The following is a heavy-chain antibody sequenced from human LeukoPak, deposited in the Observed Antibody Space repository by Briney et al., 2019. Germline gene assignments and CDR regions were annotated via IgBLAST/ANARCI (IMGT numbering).Heavy chain of an antibody. Sequence: SETLSLTCAVHGGSFSGYYWSWIRQPPGKGLEWIGEINHSGSTNYNPSLKSRVTISVDTSKNQFSLKLSSVTAADTAVYYCARRGCSSISYTVGGYYYYGMDVWGKGTTVTVSS. CDR3: ARRGCSSISYTVGGYYYYGMDV. CDR1: GGSFSGYY. J-gene: IGHJ6*04. CDR2: INHSGST. D-gene: IGHD2-2*01. V-gene: IGHV4-34*01.